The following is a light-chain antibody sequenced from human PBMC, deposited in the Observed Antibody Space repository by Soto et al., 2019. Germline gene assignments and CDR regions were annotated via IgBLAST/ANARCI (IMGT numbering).Light chain of an antibody. CDR3: QKYNSAPKT. V-gene: IGKV1-27*01. CDR2: AAS. Sequence: DIQMTQSPSSLSASVGDRVTITCRASQDISNYLAWYQQKPGKVPKLLIYAASTLQSVVPSRFSGSGSGTDFTLTISSLQPEDVASYYCQKYNSAPKTFGQGTKVEIK. CDR1: QDISNY. J-gene: IGKJ1*01.